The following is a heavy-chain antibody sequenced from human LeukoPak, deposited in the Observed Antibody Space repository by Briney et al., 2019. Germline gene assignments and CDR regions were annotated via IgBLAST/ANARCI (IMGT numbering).Heavy chain of an antibody. Sequence: GGSLRLSCAASGFTFSTYVMHWVRQAPGKGLEWVALISSDGTNKYYGDSLKGRFTISRDNSKNTLYLQMNTLRAEDTAVYYCARESSSGPFAYYFDYWGQGTLVTVSS. CDR2: ISSDGTNK. CDR1: GFTFSTYV. CDR3: ARESSSGPFAYYFDY. D-gene: IGHD3-22*01. V-gene: IGHV3-30*04. J-gene: IGHJ4*02.